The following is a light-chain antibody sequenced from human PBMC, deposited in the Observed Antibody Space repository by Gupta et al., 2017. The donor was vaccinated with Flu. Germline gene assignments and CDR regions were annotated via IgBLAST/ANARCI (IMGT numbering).Light chain of an antibody. V-gene: IGKV1-39*01. CDR1: QTITTINSN. CDR2: AAS. Sequence: DIQMTQFPSSLSASVGDRVTITCRASQTITTINSNLNWYQQKPGKAPKLLIYAASTLQTGVPSRFSGSGSGTHFTLTIDSLQPEDFATYYCQQSYSLPLTFGGGTRVEI. J-gene: IGKJ4*01. CDR3: QQSYSLPLT.